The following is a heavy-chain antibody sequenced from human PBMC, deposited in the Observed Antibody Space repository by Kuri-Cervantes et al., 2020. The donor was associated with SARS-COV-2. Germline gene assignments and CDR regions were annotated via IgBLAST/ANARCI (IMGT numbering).Heavy chain of an antibody. V-gene: IGHV1-2*02. CDR1: GYTFTGYD. CDR3: GRKIPITILVRVWQYFDY. J-gene: IGHJ4*02. CDR2: INSNSGGT. Sequence: ASFKISCKASGYTFTGYDMHWVRQAPGQGLEWMGWINSNSGGTNYGQKFEGRVTMTKDPSISKAYMEMRRLRSDETAVYYCGRKIPITILVRVWQYFDYWGQGTLVTVSS. D-gene: IGHD3-3*01.